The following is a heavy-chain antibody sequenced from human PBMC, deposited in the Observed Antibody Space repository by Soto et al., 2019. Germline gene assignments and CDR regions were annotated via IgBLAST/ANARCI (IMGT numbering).Heavy chain of an antibody. V-gene: IGHV3-23*01. D-gene: IGHD3-10*01. J-gene: IGHJ4*02. CDR2: INDSGGST. Sequence: PGGSLRLSCAASGFTFSSYAMSWVRQAPGKGLEWVSAINDSGGSTYSADSVKGRFTISRDNSKNTLYLQMSSLRADDTAVYYCARRSDTSGSYFDSWGQGTLVTVYS. CDR3: ARRSDTSGSYFDS. CDR1: GFTFSSYA.